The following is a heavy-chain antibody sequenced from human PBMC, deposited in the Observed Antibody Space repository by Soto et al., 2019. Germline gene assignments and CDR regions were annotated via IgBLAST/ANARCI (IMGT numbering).Heavy chain of an antibody. Sequence: GGSLRLSCAASGFTFSSYAMSWVRQAPGKGLEWVSAISGSGGSTYYANSVKGRFTISRDNSKNTLYLQMNSLRAEDTAVYYCAKDSMGISSFDYWGQGTLVTVSS. D-gene: IGHD3-10*01. J-gene: IGHJ4*02. CDR2: ISGSGGST. V-gene: IGHV3-23*01. CDR1: GFTFSSYA. CDR3: AKDSMGISSFDY.